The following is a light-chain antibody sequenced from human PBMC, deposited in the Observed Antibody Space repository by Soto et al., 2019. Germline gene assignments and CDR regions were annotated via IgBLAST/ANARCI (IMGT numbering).Light chain of an antibody. Sequence: SALTQPASVSGCPGQSITISCTGTSSDVGSYNLVSWYQQHPGKAPKLMIYEGSKRPSGVSDRFSGSKSGNTASLTISGLQAEDEADYYCCSYAGSSTFEVFGTGTKVTVL. CDR1: SSDVGSYNL. CDR2: EGS. V-gene: IGLV2-23*03. CDR3: CSYAGSSTFEV. J-gene: IGLJ1*01.